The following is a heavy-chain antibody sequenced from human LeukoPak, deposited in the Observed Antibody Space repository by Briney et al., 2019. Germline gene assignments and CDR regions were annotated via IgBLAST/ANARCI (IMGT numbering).Heavy chain of an antibody. CDR2: INHSGST. J-gene: IGHJ4*02. CDR1: GGSFSGYY. V-gene: IGHV4-34*01. CDR3: ARAQWLPDY. Sequence: PSETLSLTCAVYGGSFSGYYWSWIRQPPGKGLEWIGEINHSGSTNYNPSLKSRVTISVDTSKNQFSLKLSSVTAADTAVYYCARAQWLPDYWGQGTLVTVSS. D-gene: IGHD6-19*01.